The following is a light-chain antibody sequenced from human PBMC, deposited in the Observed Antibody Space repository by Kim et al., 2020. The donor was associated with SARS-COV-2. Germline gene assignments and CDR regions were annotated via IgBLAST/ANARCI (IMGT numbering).Light chain of an antibody. Sequence: QSVLTQPPSASGTPGQRVTISCSGDSSNIGSNYVYWYQQFPGMAPKVLIYRNNVRPSGVPDRFSVSKSGTSGSLAISGLRSEDEAVYYCASWDDSLSGVVFGGGTQLTVL. J-gene: IGLJ2*01. CDR3: ASWDDSLSGVV. V-gene: IGLV1-47*01. CDR2: RNN. CDR1: SSNIGSNY.